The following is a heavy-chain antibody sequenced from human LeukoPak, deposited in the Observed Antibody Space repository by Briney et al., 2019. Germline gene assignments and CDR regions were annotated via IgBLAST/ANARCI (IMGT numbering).Heavy chain of an antibody. V-gene: IGHV4-39*01. CDR3: ARSSYDDSSGYYYSDY. CDR1: GGSISSSGYY. Sequence: SETLSLTCIVSGGSISSSGYYWGWIRQPPGKGLEWIGSIYYSGTTYYNPSLKSRVTISVDPSKNQFSLKLSSVTAADTAVYYCARSSYDDSSGYYYSDYWGQGPLVTVSS. J-gene: IGHJ4*02. CDR2: IYYSGTT. D-gene: IGHD3-22*01.